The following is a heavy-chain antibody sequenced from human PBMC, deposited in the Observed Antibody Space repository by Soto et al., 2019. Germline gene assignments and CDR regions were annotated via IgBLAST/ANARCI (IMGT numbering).Heavy chain of an antibody. V-gene: IGHV5-51*01. J-gene: IGHJ4*02. Sequence: GESLKISCQGSGYNFGAYWIAWVRQMPGKGLEWMGIIYPGDSDTRYSPSFQGQVSISADKSSSTAYLQWSSLKASDTARYYCARRSDYDAGGYSDFDYWGQGTLVTVSS. CDR3: ARRSDYDAGGYSDFDY. CDR1: GYNFGAYW. D-gene: IGHD3-22*01. CDR2: IYPGDSDT.